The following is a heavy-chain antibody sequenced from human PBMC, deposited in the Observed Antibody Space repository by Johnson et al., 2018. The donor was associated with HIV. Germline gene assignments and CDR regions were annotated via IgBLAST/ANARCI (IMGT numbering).Heavy chain of an antibody. CDR1: AFAFSSYA. Sequence: QVQLVESGGGVVQPGKSLRLSCVASAFAFSSYAMHWVRQTPGKGLEWVAVISSDGSNKYFADSVKGRFTLSRDNSKNTLYLQMNSLRAEDTAVYCCAKGGHWTGTTHGDAFDIWGQGTMVTVSS. CDR2: ISSDGSNK. J-gene: IGHJ3*02. V-gene: IGHV3-30*04. D-gene: IGHD1-1*01. CDR3: AKGGHWTGTTHGDAFDI.